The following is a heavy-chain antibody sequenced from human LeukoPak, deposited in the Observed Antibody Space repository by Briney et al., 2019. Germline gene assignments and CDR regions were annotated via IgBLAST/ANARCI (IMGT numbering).Heavy chain of an antibody. CDR1: GFTVSNYT. CDR3: ARAKGYCSGGSCYVDYYYYYMDV. Sequence: GGSLRLSCAASGFTVSNYTINWVRQPPGKGLEWVSSISSSSSYIYYADSVKGRFTISRDNAKNSLYLQMNSLRAEDTAVYYCARAKGYCSGGSCYVDYYYYYMDVWGKGTTVTVSS. D-gene: IGHD2-15*01. CDR2: ISSSSSYI. J-gene: IGHJ6*03. V-gene: IGHV3-21*01.